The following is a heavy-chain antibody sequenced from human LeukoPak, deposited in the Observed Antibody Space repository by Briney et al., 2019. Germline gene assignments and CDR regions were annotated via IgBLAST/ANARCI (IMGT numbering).Heavy chain of an antibody. J-gene: IGHJ4*02. D-gene: IGHD3-10*01. V-gene: IGHV6-1*01. CDR3: ASGLYYYGSGSYDY. CDR2: TYYRSKWYN. Sequence: SQTLSLTCAISGDSVSSSSATWTWIRQSPSGGLEWLGRTYYRSKWYNEYAASVRSRITINPDTSKNQFSLQLGSVTPEDTAVYYCASGLYYYGSGSYDYWGQGTLVTVSS. CDR1: GDSVSSSSAT.